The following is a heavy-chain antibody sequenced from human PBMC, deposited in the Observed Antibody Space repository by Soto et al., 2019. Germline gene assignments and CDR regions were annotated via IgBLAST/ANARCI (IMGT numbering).Heavy chain of an antibody. CDR3: TRGPRPISTDTGAY. Sequence: PGGSLRLSCAASGFIFKMYWMHWVRQSPGKGLVWISRIYNDGTYSDYADSVRGRFTISRDNVNDTLYLQMNSLRAEDSGLYYCTRGPRPISTDTGAYWGQGTQVTVSS. CDR2: IYNDGTYS. J-gene: IGHJ4*02. V-gene: IGHV3-74*01. D-gene: IGHD2-21*02. CDR1: GFIFKMYW.